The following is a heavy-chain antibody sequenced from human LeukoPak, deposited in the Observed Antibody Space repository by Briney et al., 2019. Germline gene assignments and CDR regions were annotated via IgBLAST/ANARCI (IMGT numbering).Heavy chain of an antibody. CDR1: GFTFSSYS. V-gene: IGHV3-48*04. CDR2: ISSSSTI. CDR3: ARGIVGWQQLTLFDY. Sequence: GGSLRLSCAASGFTFSSYSMNWVRQAPGKGLEWVSYISSSSTIYYADSVKGRFTISRDNAKNSLYLQMNSLRAEDTAVYYCARGIVGWQQLTLFDYWGQGTLVTVSS. D-gene: IGHD6-13*01. J-gene: IGHJ4*02.